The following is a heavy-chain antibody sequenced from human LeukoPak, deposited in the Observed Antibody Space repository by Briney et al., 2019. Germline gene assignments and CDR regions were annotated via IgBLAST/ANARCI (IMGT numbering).Heavy chain of an antibody. J-gene: IGHJ4*02. D-gene: IGHD6-6*01. V-gene: IGHV1-46*01. Sequence: ASVKVSCKASGYTFTNYYMHWVRQAPGQGLEWMAIINPSGISTSYAQKFQGRVTMTRDTSTSTVYMELSSLRSDDTAVYYCAGTAARRFDYWGQGTLVTVSS. CDR3: AGTAARRFDY. CDR2: INPSGIST. CDR1: GYTFTNYY.